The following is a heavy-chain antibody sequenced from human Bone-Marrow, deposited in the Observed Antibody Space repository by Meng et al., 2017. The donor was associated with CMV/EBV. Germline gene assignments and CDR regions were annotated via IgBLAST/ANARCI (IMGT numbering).Heavy chain of an antibody. Sequence: GGSLRLSCAVSGFTFRNYWMSWVRQAPGKGLEWVSYISSSGSTIYYADSVKGRFTISRDNAKNSLYLQMNSLSAEDTAVYYCARAYDFWSGRNWYFDLWGRGTRVTVSS. CDR1: GFTFRNYW. CDR3: ARAYDFWSGRNWYFDL. J-gene: IGHJ2*01. CDR2: ISSSGSTI. D-gene: IGHD3-3*01. V-gene: IGHV3-48*04.